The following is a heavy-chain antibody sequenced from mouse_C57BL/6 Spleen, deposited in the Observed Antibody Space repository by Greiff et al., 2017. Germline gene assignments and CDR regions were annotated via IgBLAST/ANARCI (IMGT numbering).Heavy chain of an antibody. Sequence: VQLQQPGAELVRPGSSVKLSCKASGYTFTSYWMHWVKQRPIQGLEWIGNIDPSDSETHYNQKFKDKATLTVDKSSSTAYMQLSSLTSEDSAVYYCARETTVVGGYFDVWGTGTTVTVSS. CDR1: GYTFTSYW. CDR2: IDPSDSET. V-gene: IGHV1-52*01. D-gene: IGHD1-1*01. CDR3: ARETTVVGGYFDV. J-gene: IGHJ1*03.